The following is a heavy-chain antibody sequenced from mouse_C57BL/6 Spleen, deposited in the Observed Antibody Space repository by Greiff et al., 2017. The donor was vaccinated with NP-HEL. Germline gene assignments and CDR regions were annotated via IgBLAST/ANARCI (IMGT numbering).Heavy chain of an antibody. J-gene: IGHJ4*01. V-gene: IGHV1-5*01. CDR2: IYPGNSDT. CDR1: GYTFTSYW. D-gene: IGHD2-5*01. Sequence: EVQLQQSGTVLARPGASVKMSCKTSGYTFTSYWMHWVKQRPGQGLEWIGAIYPGNSDTSYNQKFKGKAKLTAVTSASTAYMELSSLTNEDSAVYYCTRDSNYDWDYAMDYWGQGTSVTVSS. CDR3: TRDSNYDWDYAMDY.